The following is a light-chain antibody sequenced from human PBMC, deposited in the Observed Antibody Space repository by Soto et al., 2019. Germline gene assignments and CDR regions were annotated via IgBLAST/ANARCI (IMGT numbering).Light chain of an antibody. Sequence: DIQMTQSPSSLSASVGDRVTITCRASQGISNYLAWYQQKPGKVPKLLIYAASNLQSGVPSRFSGRGSGTDFTLTISSLQPEDVATYYCQNYSSAPRGTFGQGNKVEIK. V-gene: IGKV1-27*01. CDR3: QNYSSAPRGT. CDR2: AAS. J-gene: IGKJ1*01. CDR1: QGISNY.